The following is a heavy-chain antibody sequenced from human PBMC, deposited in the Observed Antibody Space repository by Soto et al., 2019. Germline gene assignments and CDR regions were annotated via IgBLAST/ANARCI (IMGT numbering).Heavy chain of an antibody. D-gene: IGHD3-3*01. Sequence: ASVKVSCKASGYTFTSYAMHWVRQAPGQRLEWMGWINGGTDNTKYSQKFQGRVTITRDTSASTADMELSSLRSEDTAVYYCARGWYYDYWSGHRGFEIWGQGTMGTVSS. CDR1: GYTFTSYA. CDR2: INGGTDNT. J-gene: IGHJ3*02. CDR3: ARGWYYDYWSGHRGFEI. V-gene: IGHV1-3*01.